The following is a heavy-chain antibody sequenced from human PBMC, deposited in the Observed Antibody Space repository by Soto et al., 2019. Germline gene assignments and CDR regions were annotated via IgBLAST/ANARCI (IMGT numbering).Heavy chain of an antibody. Sequence: SLRLSCAASGFSFSTYSMTWVRQAPGKGLEWVSYITSSSSTTYYADSVKGRFTISRDNAKNSLYLQMNSLRDEDTAVYFCARSRGYSYNYWFDPWGQGTLVTVSS. V-gene: IGHV3-48*02. CDR1: GFSFSTYS. CDR3: ARSRGYSYNYWFDP. D-gene: IGHD5-18*01. J-gene: IGHJ5*02. CDR2: ITSSSSTT.